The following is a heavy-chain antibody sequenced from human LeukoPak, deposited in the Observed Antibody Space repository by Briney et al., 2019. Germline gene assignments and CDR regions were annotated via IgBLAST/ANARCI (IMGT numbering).Heavy chain of an antibody. J-gene: IGHJ3*02. CDR2: IWYDGSNK. CDR3: AVEYNSSPYAFDI. D-gene: IGHD2/OR15-2a*01. CDR1: GFTFSAYG. V-gene: IGHV3-33*01. Sequence: GGPLRLSCAASGFTFSAYGIHWVRQAPGKGLEWVAVIWYDGSNKYYADSVEGRFTISRDNSKNTLYLQMNSLRVEDTAVYYCAVEYNSSPYAFDIWGQGTKVTVSS.